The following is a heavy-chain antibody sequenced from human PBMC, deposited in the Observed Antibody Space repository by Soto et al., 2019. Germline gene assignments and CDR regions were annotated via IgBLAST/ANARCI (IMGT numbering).Heavy chain of an antibody. D-gene: IGHD4-17*01. V-gene: IGHV1-8*01. CDR3: ARSPYGDYYYYYHMDV. Sequence: ASVKVSCKASGYTFTSYDINWVRQATGQGLEWMGWMNPNSGNTGYAQKFQGGVTMTRNTSISTAYMELSSLRSEDTAVYYCARSPYGDYYYYYHMDVWGQGTTVTVSS. CDR2: MNPNSGNT. CDR1: GYTFTSYD. J-gene: IGHJ6*03.